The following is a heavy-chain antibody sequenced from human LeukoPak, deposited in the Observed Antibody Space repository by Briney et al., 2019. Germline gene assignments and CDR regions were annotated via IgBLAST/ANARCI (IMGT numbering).Heavy chain of an antibody. Sequence: GGSLRLSCAASGFTFSSYGMHWVRQAPGKGLEWVAVIWYDGSNKYYTDSVKGRFTISRDNSKNTLYLQMHSLRAEGTAVYYCAKDRDCSSTSCYPYYYYMDVWGKGTTVIVSS. J-gene: IGHJ6*03. CDR3: AKDRDCSSTSCYPYYYYMDV. D-gene: IGHD2-2*01. CDR2: IWYDGSNK. CDR1: GFTFSSYG. V-gene: IGHV3-33*06.